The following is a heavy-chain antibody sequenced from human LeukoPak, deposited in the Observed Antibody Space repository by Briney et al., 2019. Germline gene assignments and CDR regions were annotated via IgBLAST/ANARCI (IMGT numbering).Heavy chain of an antibody. J-gene: IGHJ3*02. V-gene: IGHV3-21*01. Sequence: NPGGSLRLSCAASGFTFSSYSMNWVRQAPGKGLEWVSSISSSSSYIYYADSVNGRFTIYRDNAKNSLYLQMNSLRAEDTAVYYCARDRVYYYDSSGYYPPLADAFDIWGQGTMVTVSS. D-gene: IGHD3-22*01. CDR2: ISSSSSYI. CDR3: ARDRVYYYDSSGYYPPLADAFDI. CDR1: GFTFSSYS.